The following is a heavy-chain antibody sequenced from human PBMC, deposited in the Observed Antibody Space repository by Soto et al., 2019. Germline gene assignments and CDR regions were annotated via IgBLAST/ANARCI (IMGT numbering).Heavy chain of an antibody. CDR2: IIPIFGTA. V-gene: IGHV1-69*13. CDR1: GGTFSSYA. J-gene: IGHJ6*02. Sequence: SVKVSCKASGGTFSSYAISWVRQAPGQGLEWMGGIIPIFGTANYAQKFQGRVTITADESTSTAYMELSSLRSEDTAVYYCARESRGLLVVTLEAYYYYGMDVWGQGTTVTVSS. D-gene: IGHD3-22*01. CDR3: ARESRGLLVVTLEAYYYYGMDV.